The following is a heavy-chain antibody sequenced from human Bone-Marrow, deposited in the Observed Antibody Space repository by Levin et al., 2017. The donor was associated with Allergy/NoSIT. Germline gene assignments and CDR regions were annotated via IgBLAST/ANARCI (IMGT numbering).Heavy chain of an antibody. CDR1: GFSFSGSA. CDR3: TRLSTAAADDAFDI. V-gene: IGHV3-73*01. Sequence: GGSLRLSCAASGFSFSGSAMHWVRQASGKGLEWIGRIRSKADSYATVYAASMKGRFTISRDDSRNTAYLQMNSLKTEDTALYYCTRLSTAAADDAFDIWGQGTMVTVSS. CDR2: IRSKADSYAT. D-gene: IGHD2-2*01. J-gene: IGHJ3*02.